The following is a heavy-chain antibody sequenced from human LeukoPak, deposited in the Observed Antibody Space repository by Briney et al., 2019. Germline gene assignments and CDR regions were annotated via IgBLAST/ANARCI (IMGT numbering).Heavy chain of an antibody. D-gene: IGHD3-3*01. CDR1: GGTFSSYA. CDR3: ARESVEGPY. Sequence: ASVKVSCKASGGTFSSYAISWVRQAPGQGLEWMGRIIPILGIANYAQKLQGRVTITADKSTSTAYMELSSLRSEDTAVYYCARESVEGPYWGQGTLVTVSS. V-gene: IGHV1-69*04. J-gene: IGHJ4*02. CDR2: IIPILGIA.